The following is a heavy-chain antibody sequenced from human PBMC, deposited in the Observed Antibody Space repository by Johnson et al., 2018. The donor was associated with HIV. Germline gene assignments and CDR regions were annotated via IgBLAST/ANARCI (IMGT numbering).Heavy chain of an antibody. CDR1: GFTFDDYA. CDR3: ARVGVSIVGPTRADAFDI. CDR2: INWNGGST. J-gene: IGHJ3*02. Sequence: VQLVESGGGLVQPGRSLRLSCAASGFTFDDYAMHWVRQAPGKGLEWVSGINWNGGSTGYADSVKGRFTISRDNAKNSLYLQMNSLRAEDTALYYCARVGVSIVGPTRADAFDIWGQGTMVTVSS. D-gene: IGHD1-26*01. V-gene: IGHV3-9*01.